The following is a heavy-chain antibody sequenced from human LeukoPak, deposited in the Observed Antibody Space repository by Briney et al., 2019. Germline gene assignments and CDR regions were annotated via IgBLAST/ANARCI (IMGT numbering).Heavy chain of an antibody. J-gene: IGHJ4*02. CDR1: GGSFSGYY. CDR3: ARGQWFRAF. CDR2: VHYSGSA. Sequence: SETLSLTCAVYGGSFSGYYWSWIRQSPGRGLEWIGEVHYSGSATYNPSLKSRVTISVDTSINQFSLKMNSVTAADTAVYYCARGQWFRAFWSRGTPVTVSS. D-gene: IGHD3-10*01. V-gene: IGHV4-34*01.